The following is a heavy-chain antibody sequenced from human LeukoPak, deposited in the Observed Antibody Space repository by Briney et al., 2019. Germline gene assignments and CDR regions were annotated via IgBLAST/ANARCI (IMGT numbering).Heavy chain of an antibody. V-gene: IGHV3-7*01. CDR3: AREIGSGSYYNVPYYFDY. CDR1: GLTFSSYW. CDR2: IKQDGSEK. J-gene: IGHJ4*02. Sequence: GGSLRLSCAASGLTFSSYWMSWVRQAPGKGLEWVANIKQDGSEKYYVDSVKGRFTISRDNAKNSLYLQMNSLRAEDTAVYYCAREIGSGSYYNVPYYFDYWGQGTLVTVSS. D-gene: IGHD3-10*01.